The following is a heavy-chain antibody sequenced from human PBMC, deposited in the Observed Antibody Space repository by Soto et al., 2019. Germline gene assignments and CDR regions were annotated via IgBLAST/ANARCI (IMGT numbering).Heavy chain of an antibody. CDR1: GFTFSNYA. J-gene: IGHJ1*01. CDR3: AKAPVPDYAAYGSCVFQL. Sequence: EVHLLESGGGLVQPGGSLRLSCAASGFTFSNYAMSWVRQAPGKGLEWVSSIVGSGSSTYYADSVKGRFTISRDNYKTTRYLQRPRLRAEDTAVFYCAKAPVPDYAAYGSCVFQLWGRGTLVTVSS. D-gene: IGHD4-17*01. CDR2: IVGSGSST. V-gene: IGHV3-23*01.